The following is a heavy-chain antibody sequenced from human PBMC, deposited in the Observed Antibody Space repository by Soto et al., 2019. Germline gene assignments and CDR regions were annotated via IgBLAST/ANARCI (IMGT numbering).Heavy chain of an antibody. CDR3: ARDKEYSSPPAFDY. CDR2: IIPIFGTA. J-gene: IGHJ4*02. D-gene: IGHD6-6*01. Sequence: GAAVKVSCKASGCTFSSYAISWVRQAPGQGLEWMGGIIPIFGTANYAQKFQGRVTITADESTSTAYMELSSLRSEDTAVYYCARDKEYSSPPAFDYWGQGTLVTVSS. V-gene: IGHV1-69*13. CDR1: GCTFSSYA.